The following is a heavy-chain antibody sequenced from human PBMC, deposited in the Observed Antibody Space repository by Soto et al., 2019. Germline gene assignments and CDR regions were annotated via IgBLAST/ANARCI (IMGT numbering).Heavy chain of an antibody. CDR3: ARHRGIVATMGDYYYYYYMDV. Sequence: SETLSLTCTVSGGSISSSSYYWGWIRQPPGKGLEWIGSIYYSGSTYYNPSLKSRVTISVDTSKNQFSLKLSSVTAADTAVYYCARHRGIVATMGDYYYYYYMDVSGKGTTVTVSS. CDR2: IYYSGST. J-gene: IGHJ6*03. D-gene: IGHD5-12*01. CDR1: GGSISSSSYY. V-gene: IGHV4-39*01.